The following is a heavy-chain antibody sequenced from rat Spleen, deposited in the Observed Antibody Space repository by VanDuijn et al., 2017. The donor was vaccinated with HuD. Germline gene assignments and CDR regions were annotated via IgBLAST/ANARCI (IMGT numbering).Heavy chain of an antibody. J-gene: IGHJ2*01. CDR3: AAWRRWEGDY. V-gene: IGHV5-25*01. D-gene: IGHD4-2*01. CDR2: ISPSGGST. CDR1: GFTFSNYD. Sequence: EVQLVESGGGLVQPGRSMKLSCAASGFTFSNYDMAWVRQAPTKGLEWVASISPSGGSTYYRDSVKGRFTISRDNAKSTLYLEMNSLRSEDTAMYYCAAWRRWEGDYWGQGVMVTVSS.